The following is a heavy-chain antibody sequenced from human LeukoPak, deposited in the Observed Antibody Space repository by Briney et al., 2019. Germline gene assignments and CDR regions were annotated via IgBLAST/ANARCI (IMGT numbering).Heavy chain of an antibody. CDR3: ASNHIFWAGYSSSWYWYFDL. D-gene: IGHD6-13*01. Sequence: SETLSLTCTVSGGSISSGGYYWSWIRQHPGKGLEWIGYIYYSGSTYYNPSLKSRVTISVDTSKNQFSLKLSSVTAADTAVYYCASNHIFWAGYSSSWYWYFDLWGRGTLVTVSS. CDR2: IYYSGST. J-gene: IGHJ2*01. V-gene: IGHV4-31*03. CDR1: GGSISSGGYY.